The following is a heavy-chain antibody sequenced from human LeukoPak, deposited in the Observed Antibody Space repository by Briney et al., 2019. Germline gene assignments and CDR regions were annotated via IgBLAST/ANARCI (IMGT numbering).Heavy chain of an antibody. CDR3: AKDQLSSGWYFPHAFDY. CDR1: GFTFSSYG. J-gene: IGHJ4*02. CDR2: ISCSSGSI. V-gene: IGHV3-9*01. Sequence: SLSLSCAATGFTFSSYGMHWVRQAPGKGLEWVAGISCSSGSIGYAASVKGRFTITTDIAKNSLYLQMNSLRAEDTALYYCAKDQLSSGWYFPHAFDYWGQGTLVTVAS. D-gene: IGHD6-19*01.